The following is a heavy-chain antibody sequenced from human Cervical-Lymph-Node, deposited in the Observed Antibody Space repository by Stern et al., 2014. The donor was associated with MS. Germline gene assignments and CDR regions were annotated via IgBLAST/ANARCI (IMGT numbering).Heavy chain of an antibody. CDR2: IYHTGSI. CDR3: ASRLVRSYCGGDCYDY. D-gene: IGHD2-21*02. Sequence: QVQLQESGPGLVKPSETLSLTCTVSGGSISRNIYYWGWIRQPPGKGLEWVGHIYHTGSIDHNSSHKRRAIISENPSNNKFFLQLSSVTAADTAVYYCASRLVRSYCGGDCYDYWGQGTLVTVSS. J-gene: IGHJ4*02. V-gene: IGHV4-39*01. CDR1: GGSISRNIYY.